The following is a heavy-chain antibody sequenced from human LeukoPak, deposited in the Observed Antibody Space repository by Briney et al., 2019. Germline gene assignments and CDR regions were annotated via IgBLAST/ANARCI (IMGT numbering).Heavy chain of an antibody. V-gene: IGHV1-2*02. CDR3: ARDMGRYSGYDYDY. Sequence: GASVKVSCKTSGYTFTDYYLHWVRQAPGQGLEWVGWIHPNTGATHHAQKFQGRLTMTRDTSISTVYMELTRLRSDDTAEYYCARDMGRYSGYDYDYWGQGTLVTASS. CDR1: GYTFTDYY. D-gene: IGHD5-12*01. J-gene: IGHJ4*02. CDR2: IHPNTGAT.